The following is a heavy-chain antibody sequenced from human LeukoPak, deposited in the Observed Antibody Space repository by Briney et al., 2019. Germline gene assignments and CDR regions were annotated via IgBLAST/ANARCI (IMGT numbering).Heavy chain of an antibody. D-gene: IGHD5-24*01. CDR2: LSYDGSNK. J-gene: IGHJ4*02. CDR1: GFTFSSYA. V-gene: IGHV3-30-3*01. CDR3: AREVRWLPDY. Sequence: PGGSLRLSCAASGFTFSSYAIHWVRQAPGKGLEWVAVLSYDGSNKYYADSVEGRFTISRDNSKNTLYLQMNSLRGEDTAVYYCAREVRWLPDYWGQGTLVTVSS.